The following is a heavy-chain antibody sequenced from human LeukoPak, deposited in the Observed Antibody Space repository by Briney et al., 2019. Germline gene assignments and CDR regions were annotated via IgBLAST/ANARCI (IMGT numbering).Heavy chain of an antibody. D-gene: IGHD6-13*01. CDR3: AKLAGIAAAGTGYFDY. Sequence: PGGSLRLSCAASGFTFSSYWMSWVRQAPGKGLEWVANIKQGGSEKYYVDSVKGRFTISRDNAKNSLYLQMNSLRAEDTAVYYCAKLAGIAAAGTGYFDYWGQGTLVTVSS. CDR2: IKQGGSEK. J-gene: IGHJ4*02. V-gene: IGHV3-7*01. CDR1: GFTFSSYW.